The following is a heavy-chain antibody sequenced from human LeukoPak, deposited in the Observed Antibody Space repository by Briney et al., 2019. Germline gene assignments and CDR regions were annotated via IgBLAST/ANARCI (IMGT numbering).Heavy chain of an antibody. CDR2: IRLDGSGK. V-gene: IGHV3-30*02. D-gene: IGHD2-8*02. CDR3: AKDYRWAYDY. CDR1: RFTSGRFG. Sequence: GGSLSLSCAPSRFTSGRFGMHWVRQAPGKGLERITYIRLDGSGKYYADSVKGRFTISRDNSRNTLYMQMNSLRVEDTAVYCCAKDYRWAYDYWGQGTLVTVSS. J-gene: IGHJ4*02.